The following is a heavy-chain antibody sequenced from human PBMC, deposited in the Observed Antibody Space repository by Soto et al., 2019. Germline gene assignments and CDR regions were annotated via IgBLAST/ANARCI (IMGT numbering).Heavy chain of an antibody. CDR2: IYPGDSDT. Sequence: PGESLNISCNVSGYSFTIYFIGWVRQMPGKGLEWMGIIYPGDSDTRYSPSFQGQVTISADKSISTAYLQWSSLKASDTAMYYCARRQGPALYYGMDVWGQGTKVTVSS. V-gene: IGHV5-51*01. CDR1: GYSFTIYF. J-gene: IGHJ6*02. CDR3: ARRQGPALYYGMDV.